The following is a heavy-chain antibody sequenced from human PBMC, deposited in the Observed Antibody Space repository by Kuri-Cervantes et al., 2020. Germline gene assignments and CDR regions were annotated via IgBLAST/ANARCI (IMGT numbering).Heavy chain of an antibody. J-gene: IGHJ4*02. D-gene: IGHD6-19*01. CDR3: ARVGSPVAHLRWIDY. CDR2: IKQDGSER. CDR1: GFTFSSYW. Sequence: GGSLRLSCAASGFTFSSYWTSWVRQAPGKGLEWVANIKQDGSERYYVDSVKGRFTISRDNAKNSLYLQMNSLRAEDTAVYYCARVGSPVAHLRWIDYWGQGTLVTVSS. V-gene: IGHV3-7*01.